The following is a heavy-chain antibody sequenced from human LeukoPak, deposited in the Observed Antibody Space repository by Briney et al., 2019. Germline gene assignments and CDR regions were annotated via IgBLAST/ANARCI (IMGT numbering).Heavy chain of an antibody. Sequence: GGSLRLSCAASGFTFSNAWMTWVRQAPGKGLEWVGRIKRKTDGGTTDYAAPVKGRFTISRDDSENTLYLQMNSLKTEDTAVYYCATGRPVVTATIDYWGQGTLVTVSS. D-gene: IGHD2-21*02. CDR2: IKRKTDGGTT. CDR3: ATGRPVVTATIDY. V-gene: IGHV3-15*01. J-gene: IGHJ4*02. CDR1: GFTFSNAW.